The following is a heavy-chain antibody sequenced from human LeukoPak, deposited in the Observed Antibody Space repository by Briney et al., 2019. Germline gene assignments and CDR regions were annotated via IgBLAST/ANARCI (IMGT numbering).Heavy chain of an antibody. CDR2: INPNSGGT. CDR3: ARGVYGSRPRYFDY. Sequence: ASVKVSCKASGYTFTGYYMHWVRQAPGQGLEWMGWINPNSGGTNYAQKFQGWVTMTRETSISTAYMELSRLRSDDTAVYYCARGVYGSRPRYFDYWGQGTLVTVYS. D-gene: IGHD3-10*01. CDR1: GYTFTGYY. V-gene: IGHV1-2*04. J-gene: IGHJ4*02.